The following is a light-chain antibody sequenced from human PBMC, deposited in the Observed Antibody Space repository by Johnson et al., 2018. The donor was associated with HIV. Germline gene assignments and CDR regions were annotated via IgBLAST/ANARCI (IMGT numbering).Light chain of an antibody. Sequence: QSVLTQPPSVSAAPGQKVTISCSGSNSNIGNNYVSWYQHLPGTAPKLLIYENNRRPSGIPDRFSGSQSGTSATLGITGLQTGDEADYYCGTWDSSLNAYVFGAATKVAVL. CDR2: ENN. CDR3: GTWDSSLNAYV. J-gene: IGLJ1*01. CDR1: NSNIGNNY. V-gene: IGLV1-51*02.